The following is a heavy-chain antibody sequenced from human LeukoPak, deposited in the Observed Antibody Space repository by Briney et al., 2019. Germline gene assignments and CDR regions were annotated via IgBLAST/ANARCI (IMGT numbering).Heavy chain of an antibody. CDR3: ARDYYDSSGYYSGDY. J-gene: IGHJ4*02. Sequence: GGSLRLSCAASGFTLSRHSMNWVRQAPGKGLEWVSYISSSSSYIYYADSVKGRFTISRDNDKNSLYLQMNSLRAEDTAVYYCARDYYDSSGYYSGDYWGQGTLVTVSS. CDR1: GFTLSRHS. CDR2: ISSSSSYI. V-gene: IGHV3-21*01. D-gene: IGHD3-22*01.